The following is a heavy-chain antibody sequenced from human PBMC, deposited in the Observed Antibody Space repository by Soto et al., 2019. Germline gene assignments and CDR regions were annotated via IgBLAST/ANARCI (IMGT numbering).Heavy chain of an antibody. D-gene: IGHD5-18*01. CDR1: GGSISSGDYY. J-gene: IGHJ4*02. CDR3: ARGRGYSYGYYFDY. Sequence: SETLSLTCTVSGGSISSGDYYWSWIRQPPGKGLEWIGYIYYSGSTYYNPSLKSRVTISVDTSKNQFSLKLSSVTAADTAVYYCARGRGYSYGYYFDYWGQGTLVTVSS. V-gene: IGHV4-30-4*01. CDR2: IYYSGST.